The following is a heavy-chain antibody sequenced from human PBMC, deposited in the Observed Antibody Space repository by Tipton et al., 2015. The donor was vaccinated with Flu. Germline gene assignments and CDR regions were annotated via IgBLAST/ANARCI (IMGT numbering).Heavy chain of an antibody. CDR3: TFYVVVVPATYFDY. CDR2: IRSKAYGGTT. J-gene: IGHJ4*02. V-gene: IGHV3-49*04. Sequence: SLRLSCTASGFTFGDYAMSWVRQAPGKGLGWVGFIRSKAYGGTTEYAASVKGRFTISRDDSKSIAYLQMNSLKTEETAVYYCTFYVVVVPATYFDYWGQGTLVTVPS. CDR1: GFTFGDYA. D-gene: IGHD2-2*01.